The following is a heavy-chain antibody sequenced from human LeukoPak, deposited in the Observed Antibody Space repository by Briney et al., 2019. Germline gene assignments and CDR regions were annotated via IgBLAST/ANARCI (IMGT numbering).Heavy chain of an antibody. Sequence: ASVKVSCKASGGTFSSYAISWVRQAPGQGLEWMGGIIPIFGTANYAQKFQGRVTMTRDMSTSTVYMELSSLRSEDTAVYYCAREGSSSWYRVYYYYYYYMDVWGKGTTVTVSS. V-gene: IGHV1-69*05. J-gene: IGHJ6*03. CDR3: AREGSSSWYRVYYYYYYYMDV. CDR2: IIPIFGTA. CDR1: GGTFSSYA. D-gene: IGHD6-13*01.